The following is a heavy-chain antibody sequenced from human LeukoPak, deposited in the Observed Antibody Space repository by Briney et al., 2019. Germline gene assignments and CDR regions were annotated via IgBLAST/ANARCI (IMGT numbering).Heavy chain of an antibody. CDR3: AKGILRFGELFPDY. CDR2: INHSGST. D-gene: IGHD3-10*01. CDR1: GGSFSGYY. V-gene: IGHV4-34*01. J-gene: IGHJ4*02. Sequence: SETLSLTCAVYGGSFSGYYWSWIRQPPGKGLEWIGEINHSGSTNYNPSLKSRVTISVDTSKNQFSLKLSSVTAADTAVYYCAKGILRFGELFPDYWGQGTLVTVSS.